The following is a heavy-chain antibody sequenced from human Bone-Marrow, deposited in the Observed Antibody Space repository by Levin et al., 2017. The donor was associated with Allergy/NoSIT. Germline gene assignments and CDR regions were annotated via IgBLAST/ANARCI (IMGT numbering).Heavy chain of an antibody. CDR1: GFTFSDYY. V-gene: IGHV3-11*05. CDR3: ARVLSYRGDY. CDR2: ISGSSSYT. J-gene: IGHJ4*02. Sequence: GGSLRLSCAASGFTFSDYYMSWIRQAPGKGLEWVSYISGSSSYTNYADSVKGRFTISRDNAKNSLYLQMHSLRPEDTAVYYCARVLSYRGDYWGQGTLVTVSS. D-gene: IGHD3-16*02.